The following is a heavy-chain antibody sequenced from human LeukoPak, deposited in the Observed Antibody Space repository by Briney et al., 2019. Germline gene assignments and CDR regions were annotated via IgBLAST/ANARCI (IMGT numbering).Heavy chain of an antibody. CDR2: ISYDGSNK. D-gene: IGHD3-10*01. V-gene: IGHV3-30-3*01. CDR3: AKAPGDYLRNAFDI. J-gene: IGHJ3*02. Sequence: GGSLRLSCAASGFTFSSYAMHWVRQAPGKGLEWVAVISYDGSNKYYADSVKGRFTISRDNSKNTLYLQMNSLRAEDTAVYYCAKAPGDYLRNAFDIWGQGTMVTVSS. CDR1: GFTFSSYA.